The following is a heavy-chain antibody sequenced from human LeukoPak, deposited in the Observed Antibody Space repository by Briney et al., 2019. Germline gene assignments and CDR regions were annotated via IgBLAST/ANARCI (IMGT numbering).Heavy chain of an antibody. D-gene: IGHD4-23*01. CDR1: GFTVSSNY. Sequence: PGGSLRLSCAASGFTVSSNYMSWVRQAPGKGLEWVANIKQDGNEKHYVDSVKGRFTISRDNAKNSLFLQMNSLRAEDTAVYHCARALYGGNSNFNYWGQGTLVTVSS. CDR3: ARALYGGNSNFNY. J-gene: IGHJ4*02. CDR2: IKQDGNEK. V-gene: IGHV3-7*01.